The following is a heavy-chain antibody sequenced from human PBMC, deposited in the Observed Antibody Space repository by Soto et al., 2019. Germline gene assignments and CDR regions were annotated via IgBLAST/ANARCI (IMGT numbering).Heavy chain of an antibody. D-gene: IGHD3-9*01. CDR3: AKAIRFLDMALDN. J-gene: IGHJ4*02. CDR1: GFTFSSYA. CDR2: ISGSGDVI. V-gene: IGHV3-23*01. Sequence: EVHLLESGGNLVQPGGSLRLSCAASGFTFSSYAMSWVRQAPGKGPEWVSSISGSGDVIHYADSVKGRFTISRDNSKNTLWLQMNSLRAEDTAVYYSAKAIRFLDMALDNWGQGAPVTVSS.